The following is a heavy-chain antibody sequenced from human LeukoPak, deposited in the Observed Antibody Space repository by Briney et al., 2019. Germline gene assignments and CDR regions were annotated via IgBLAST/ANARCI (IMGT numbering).Heavy chain of an antibody. CDR3: ARDGSVTLVRGVIFY. CDR2: INPSGGST. Sequence: GASVKVSCKASGYTFTGYYMHWVRQAPGQGLEWMGIINPSGGSTSYAQKFQGRVTMTRGTSTSIVYMELSSLRSEDTAVYYCARDGSVTLVRGVIFYWGQGTLVTVSS. D-gene: IGHD3-10*01. CDR1: GYTFTGYY. V-gene: IGHV1-46*01. J-gene: IGHJ4*02.